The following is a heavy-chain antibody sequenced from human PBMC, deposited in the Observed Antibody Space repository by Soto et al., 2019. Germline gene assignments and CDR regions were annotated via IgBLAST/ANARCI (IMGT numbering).Heavy chain of an antibody. CDR1: GFTFSSYG. V-gene: IGHV3-33*01. D-gene: IGHD3-10*01. CDR2: IWYDGSIK. Sequence: QVQLVESGGGVVQPGRSLRLSCAPSGFTFSSYGMHWVRQAPGKGLEWVSVIWYDGSIKYYADSVKGRFTISRDNSKNTRYLQMRSLRAEDTAVYYCARDEGLYGSGSYWPDYWGQGTLVTVSS. CDR3: ARDEGLYGSGSYWPDY. J-gene: IGHJ4*02.